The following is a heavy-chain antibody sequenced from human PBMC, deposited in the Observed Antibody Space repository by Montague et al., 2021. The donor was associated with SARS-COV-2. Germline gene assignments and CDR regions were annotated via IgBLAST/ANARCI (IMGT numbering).Heavy chain of an antibody. CDR2: TSYSGST. CDR3: ARRGEYDDSPNYYYDMDV. CDR1: GGSISPYY. D-gene: IGHD3-3*01. Sequence: SETLSLTCTVSGGSISPYYWSWIRQSPGKGLECIGYTSYSGSTGYNPSLKSRVTISIDTSKNQFSLKLSSVTAADTAVYYCARRGEYDDSPNYYYDMDVWGQGTTVTVSS. J-gene: IGHJ6*02. V-gene: IGHV4-59*12.